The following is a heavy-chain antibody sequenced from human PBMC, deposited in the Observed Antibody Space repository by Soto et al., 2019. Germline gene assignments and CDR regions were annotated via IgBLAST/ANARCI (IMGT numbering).Heavy chain of an antibody. D-gene: IGHD3-10*01. V-gene: IGHV4-59*07. CDR3: ARAGLLWFGEFPTWIDY. CDR1: GRSLSSYY. J-gene: IGHJ4*02. CDR2: IYYSVST. Sequence: SDTLSLTCTVSGRSLSSYYWSWIRQPPGKGLEWIGYIYYSVSTNYNPSLKSRVTISVDTSKNQFSLKLSSVTAADTAVYYCARAGLLWFGEFPTWIDYWGQGTLVTVSS.